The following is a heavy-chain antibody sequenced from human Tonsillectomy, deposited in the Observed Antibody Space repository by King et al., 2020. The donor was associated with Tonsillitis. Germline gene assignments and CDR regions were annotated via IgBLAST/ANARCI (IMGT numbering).Heavy chain of an antibody. CDR1: GFTFSNYW. V-gene: IGHV3-7*01. D-gene: IGHD2-2*02. CDR3: ARKDIPPAGRAFDI. Sequence: VQLVESGEGLVQPGGSLRLSCAASGFTFSNYWMTWVRQAPGKGLEWMANIKQDGSEKYYVDSVKGRFTISRDNAKNSLYLQMTSLRAEDTSVYYCARKDIPPAGRAFDIWGQGAMFTVSS. CDR2: IKQDGSEK. J-gene: IGHJ3*02.